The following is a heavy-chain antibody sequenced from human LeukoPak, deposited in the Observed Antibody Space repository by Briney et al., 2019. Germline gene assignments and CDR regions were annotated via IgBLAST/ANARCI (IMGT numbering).Heavy chain of an antibody. CDR1: GFTFSNSW. CDR2: MKPDGGEK. V-gene: IGHV3-7*01. J-gene: IGHJ4*02. Sequence: PGGSLRLSCAASGFTFSNSWMSWPRQAPGKGLEWVANMKPDGGEKYYLGSVEGRFTISRDNAKNSLHLLMNSLRVEDTAVYFCARDGSGYSNTWGQGTLVTVSS. CDR3: ARDGSGYSNT. D-gene: IGHD3-10*01.